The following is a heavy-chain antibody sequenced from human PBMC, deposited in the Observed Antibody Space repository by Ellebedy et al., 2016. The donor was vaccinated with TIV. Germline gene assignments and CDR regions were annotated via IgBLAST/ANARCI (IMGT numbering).Heavy chain of an antibody. CDR1: GYTFTSYD. D-gene: IGHD6-19*01. J-gene: IGHJ5*02. V-gene: IGHV1-8*03. CDR3: ARQAVDGYNWFDP. Sequence: AASVKVSCKASGYTFTSYDINWARQATGQGLEWMGWLNPNSGNTGYAQKFQGRVTITRNTSISTAYMELSSLRSEDTAVYYCARQAVDGYNWFDPWGQGTLVTVSS. CDR2: LNPNSGNT.